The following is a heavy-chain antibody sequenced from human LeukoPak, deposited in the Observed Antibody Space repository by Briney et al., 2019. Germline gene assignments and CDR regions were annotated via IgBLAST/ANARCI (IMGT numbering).Heavy chain of an antibody. CDR2: IYYSGST. J-gene: IGHJ6*03. Sequence: SETLSLTCTVSGGSISGYFWSWIRQPPGKGPEWIGYIYYSGSTNYNPSLKSRVTISVDTSKNQFSLKLSSVTAADTAVYYCARGALKYYYYYMDVWGKGTTVTVSS. CDR1: GGSISGYF. CDR3: ARGALKYYYYYMDV. V-gene: IGHV4-59*01.